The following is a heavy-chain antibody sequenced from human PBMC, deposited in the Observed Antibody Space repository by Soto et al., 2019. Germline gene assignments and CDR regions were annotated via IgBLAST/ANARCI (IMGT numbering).Heavy chain of an antibody. CDR3: ARLYTAMVPRYNWFDP. V-gene: IGHV5-10-1*01. Sequence: GESLKISCKGSGYSFASYWISWVRQMPGKGREWMGRIDPSDSYTNYSPSFQGHVTISADKSICTAYLQWSSLKASDTATYYCARLYTAMVPRYNWFDPWGQGTLVTVSS. J-gene: IGHJ5*02. CDR2: IDPSDSYT. CDR1: GYSFASYW. D-gene: IGHD5-18*01.